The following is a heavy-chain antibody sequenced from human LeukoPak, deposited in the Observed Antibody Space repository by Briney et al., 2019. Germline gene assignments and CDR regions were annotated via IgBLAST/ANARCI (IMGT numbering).Heavy chain of an antibody. J-gene: IGHJ4*02. V-gene: IGHV3-30-3*01. CDR2: ISYDGSNK. D-gene: IGHD4-23*01. Sequence: PGGSLRLSCAASGFTFSSYAMHWVRQAPGKGLEWVAVISYDGSNKYYADSVKGRFTISRDNSKNTLYLQMNSLRAEDTAVYYCARVGLSTVVRDDWGQGTLVTVSS. CDR3: ARVGLSTVVRDD. CDR1: GFTFSSYA.